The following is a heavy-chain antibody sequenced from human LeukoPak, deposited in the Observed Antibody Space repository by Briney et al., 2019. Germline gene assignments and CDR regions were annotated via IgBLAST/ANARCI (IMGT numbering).Heavy chain of an antibody. Sequence: WASVKVSCKASGYTFTSYGISWVRQAPGQGLEWMGWISAYNGNTNYAQKLQGRVTMTTDTSTSTAYMELRSLRSEDTAVYYCARDSAYCSGGSCYSGVTDYWGQGTLVTVSS. CDR3: ARDSAYCSGGSCYSGVTDY. V-gene: IGHV1-18*01. CDR1: GYTFTSYG. D-gene: IGHD2-15*01. CDR2: ISAYNGNT. J-gene: IGHJ4*02.